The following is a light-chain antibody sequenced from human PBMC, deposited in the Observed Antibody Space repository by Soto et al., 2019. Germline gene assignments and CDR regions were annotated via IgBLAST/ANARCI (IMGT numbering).Light chain of an antibody. CDR1: QGVSSH. V-gene: IGKV1-9*01. CDR2: EVS. CDR3: QHLNSYPIT. Sequence: IQLTQFPSSLSASVGDRVTIPCRASQGVSSHLAWHQQKPGKAPKLLIYEVSTLQSGVPSRFSGSGSGTDCTLTISSLQPEDFATYYCQHLNSYPITFGQGTRLEIK. J-gene: IGKJ5*01.